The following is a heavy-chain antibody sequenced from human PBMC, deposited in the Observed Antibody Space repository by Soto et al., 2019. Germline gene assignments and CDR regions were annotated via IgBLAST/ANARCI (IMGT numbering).Heavy chain of an antibody. Sequence: PSETLSLTCAVSGGSISSSNWWSWVRQPPGKGLEWIGEIYHSGSTNYNPSLKSRVTISVDKSKNQCSLKLSSVTAADTAVYYSARARIVPTDYYYYGMDGWRRGTTFAVAS. J-gene: IGHJ6*04. CDR1: GGSISSSNW. CDR2: IYHSGST. CDR3: ARARIVPTDYYYYGMDG. D-gene: IGHD1-26*01. V-gene: IGHV4-4*02.